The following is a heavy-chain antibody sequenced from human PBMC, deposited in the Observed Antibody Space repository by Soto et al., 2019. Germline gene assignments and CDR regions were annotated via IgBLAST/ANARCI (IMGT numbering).Heavy chain of an antibody. V-gene: IGHV1-69*13. J-gene: IGHJ4*02. Sequence: ASMKVSCKASGGTFSSYAISWVRQAPGQGLEWMGGIIPIFGTANYAQKFQGRVTITADESTSTAYMELSSLRSEDTAVYYCARDLNPNPDIAANHEDYWGQGTLVTVSS. D-gene: IGHD6-13*01. CDR3: ARDLNPNPDIAANHEDY. CDR2: IIPIFGTA. CDR1: GGTFSSYA.